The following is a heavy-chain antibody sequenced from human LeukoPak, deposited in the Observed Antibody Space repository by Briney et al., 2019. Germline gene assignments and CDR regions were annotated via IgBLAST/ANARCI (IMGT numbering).Heavy chain of an antibody. CDR3: ASGAYIVVVVAAYD. CDR1: GGSISSSSYY. D-gene: IGHD2-15*01. Sequence: SETLSLTCTVSGGSISSSSYYWGWIRQPPGKGLEWIGSIYYSGSTYYNPSLKSRVTMSVDTSKNQFSLKLSSVTAADTAVYYCASGAYIVVVVAAYDWGQGTLVTVSS. V-gene: IGHV4-39*01. CDR2: IYYSGST. J-gene: IGHJ4*02.